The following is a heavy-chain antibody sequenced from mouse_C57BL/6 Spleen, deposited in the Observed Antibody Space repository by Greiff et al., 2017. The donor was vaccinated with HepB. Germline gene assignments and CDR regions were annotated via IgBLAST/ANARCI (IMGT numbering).Heavy chain of an antibody. J-gene: IGHJ3*01. D-gene: IGHD3-2*02. CDR1: GYTFTSYW. CDR2: IDPSDSYT. Sequence: VKLQQPGAELVMPGASVKLSCKASGYTFTSYWMHWVKQRPGQGLEWIGEIDPSDSYTNYNQKFKGKSTLTVDKSSSTAYMQLSSLTFEDSAVYYCARREDSSGSPFAYWGQGTLVTVSA. CDR3: ARREDSSGSPFAY. V-gene: IGHV1-69*01.